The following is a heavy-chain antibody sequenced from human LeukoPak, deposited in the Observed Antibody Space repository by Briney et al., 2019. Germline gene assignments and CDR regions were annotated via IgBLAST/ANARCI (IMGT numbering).Heavy chain of an antibody. CDR3: GRALLGGSDIYTPFSY. V-gene: IGHV1-18*01. CDR2: ISTYNGNT. J-gene: IGHJ4*02. CDR1: GYTFNIYG. D-gene: IGHD3-10*01. Sequence: GASVKVSCKASGYTFNIYGIVWVRQAPGQGLEWVGWISTYNGNTNYAPNIQDRATMTTDTSTSTAYMELRSLRSDDTAVYYCGRALLGGSDIYTPFSYWGQGTLVTVSS.